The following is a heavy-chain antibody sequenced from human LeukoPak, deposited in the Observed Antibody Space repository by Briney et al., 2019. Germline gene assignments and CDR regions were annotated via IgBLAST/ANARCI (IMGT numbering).Heavy chain of an antibody. CDR3: AKAGAVVVVAAKYFDY. CDR2: ISPSGDIT. CDR1: GFIFSSHG. V-gene: IGHV3-23*01. Sequence: GGSLRLSCAASGFIFSSHGMNWVRQAPGKGLEWVSGISPSGDITYYADSVKGRFTISRDNSKNTVYLQMDSLRFEDAAVYYCAKAGAVVVVAAKYFDYWGQGTLVTVSS. J-gene: IGHJ4*02. D-gene: IGHD2-15*01.